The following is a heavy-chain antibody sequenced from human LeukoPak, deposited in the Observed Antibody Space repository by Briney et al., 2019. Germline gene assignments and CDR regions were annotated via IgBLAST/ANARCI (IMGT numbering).Heavy chain of an antibody. J-gene: IGHJ4*02. V-gene: IGHV3-21*01. CDR3: ARDLGYSSGPNY. Sequence: GGSLRLSCAASGFTFSSYSMNWVRQAPGKGLEWVSFISSSRSYIYYADSVKGRFTISRDNAKNSLYLQMNSLRAEDTAVYYCARDLGYSSGPNYWGQGTRVTVSS. CDR2: ISSSRSYI. D-gene: IGHD6-19*01. CDR1: GFTFSSYS.